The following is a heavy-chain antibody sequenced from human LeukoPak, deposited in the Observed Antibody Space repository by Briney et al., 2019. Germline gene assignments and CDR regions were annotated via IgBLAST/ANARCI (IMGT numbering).Heavy chain of an antibody. J-gene: IGHJ3*02. Sequence: SETLSLTCAVYGGSFSGYYWSWIRQPPGKGLEWIGYIYYSGSTNYNPSLKSRVTMSVDTSKNQFSLKLSSVTAADTAVYYCARDYLASDAFDIWGQGTMVTVSS. CDR2: IYYSGST. V-gene: IGHV4-59*12. CDR3: ARDYLASDAFDI. CDR1: GGSFSGYY.